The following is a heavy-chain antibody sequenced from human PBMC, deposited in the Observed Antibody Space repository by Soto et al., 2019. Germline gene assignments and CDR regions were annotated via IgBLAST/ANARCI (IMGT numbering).Heavy chain of an antibody. D-gene: IGHD3-22*01. V-gene: IGHV3-23*01. Sequence: EVQLLESGGGLVQPGGSLRLSCAASGFTFSSYAMSWVRQAPGKGLEWVSAISGSGSTIYYADSVKGRFTISRDNAKNSLYRQMNSLRAEDTAVYYCARDEDSRGYSLDYWGQGTLVTVSS. CDR1: GFTFSSYA. CDR2: ISGSGSTI. J-gene: IGHJ4*02. CDR3: ARDEDSRGYSLDY.